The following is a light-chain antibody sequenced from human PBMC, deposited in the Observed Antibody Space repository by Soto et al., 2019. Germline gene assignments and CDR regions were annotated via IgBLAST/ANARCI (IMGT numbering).Light chain of an antibody. Sequence: QSALTQPASVSGSPGQSITISCTGTSSDVGHYNDVSWYQQHPGKAPKLMIYDVNNRPSGVSNRVSGSKSGNTASLTISGLQAEAEADYYCSSYTSSSTRVVFGGGTKLTVL. V-gene: IGLV2-14*01. J-gene: IGLJ2*01. CDR2: DVN. CDR1: SSDVGHYND. CDR3: SSYTSSSTRVV.